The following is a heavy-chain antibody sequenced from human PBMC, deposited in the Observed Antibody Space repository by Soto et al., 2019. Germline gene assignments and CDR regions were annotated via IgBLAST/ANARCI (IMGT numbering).Heavy chain of an antibody. CDR2: ISGSGGST. CDR3: AKQYCTNGVCYYGMDV. J-gene: IGHJ6*02. D-gene: IGHD2-8*01. Sequence: GGSLRLSCAASGFTFSSYAMSWVRQAPGKGLEWVSAISGSGGSTYYADSVKGRFTISRDNSKNTLYLQMNSLRAEDTAVYYCAKQYCTNGVCYYGMDVWGQGTTVTVSS. CDR1: GFTFSSYA. V-gene: IGHV3-23*01.